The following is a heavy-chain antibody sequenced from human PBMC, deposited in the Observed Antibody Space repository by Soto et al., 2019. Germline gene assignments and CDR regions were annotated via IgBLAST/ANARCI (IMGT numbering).Heavy chain of an antibody. V-gene: IGHV3-7*01. CDR3: ARAGFSTSKY. Sequence: EVQLVESGGGLVQPGGSLRLSCAASGFTFSNYWMTWVRQAPGKGLEWVANINQDGSEKYYVDSVKGRFTISRDNVKNSLFLQMDSLRGEDTAIYYCARAGFSTSKYWGQGTLLTVSS. CDR1: GFTFSNYW. CDR2: INQDGSEK. D-gene: IGHD2-2*01. J-gene: IGHJ4*02.